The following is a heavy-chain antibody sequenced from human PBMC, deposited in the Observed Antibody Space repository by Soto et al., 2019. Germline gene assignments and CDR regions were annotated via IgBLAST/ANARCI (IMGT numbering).Heavy chain of an antibody. CDR1: GGTFGSSG. CDR3: ARVYKSIWDVFDL. V-gene: IGHV1-69*01. J-gene: IGHJ5*02. D-gene: IGHD1-20*01. CDR2: IIPAFGTG. Sequence: QVQLVQSGAEVKKPGSSVKVSCKASGGTFGSSGISWVRQAPGQGLEWVGGIIPAFGTGNYAPKFQGRVTVTADQSTSTAYMELSSLRSEDTAVYYCARVYKSIWDVFDLWGQGTLVTVSS.